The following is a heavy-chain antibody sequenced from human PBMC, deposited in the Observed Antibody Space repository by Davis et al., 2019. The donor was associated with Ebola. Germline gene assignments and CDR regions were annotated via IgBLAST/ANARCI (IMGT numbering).Heavy chain of an antibody. CDR2: INHSGST. V-gene: IGHV4-34*01. Sequence: MPGGSLRLSCAVYGGSFSGYYWSWIRQPPGKGLEWIGEINHSGSTNYNPSLKSRVTISVDTSKNQFSLKLSSVTAADTAVYYCARWDDFWSGLGNWFDPWGQGTLVTVSS. CDR1: GGSFSGYY. J-gene: IGHJ5*02. D-gene: IGHD3-3*01. CDR3: ARWDDFWSGLGNWFDP.